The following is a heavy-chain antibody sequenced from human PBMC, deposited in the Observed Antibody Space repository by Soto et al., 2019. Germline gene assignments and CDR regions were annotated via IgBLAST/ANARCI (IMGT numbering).Heavy chain of an antibody. V-gene: IGHV4-39*01. J-gene: IGHJ5*02. D-gene: IGHD2-2*01. CDR1: GGSISSGGYS. Sequence: PSETLSLTCAVSGGSISSGGYSWSWIRQPPGKGLEWIGSIYYSGSTYYKQSLKSRVAISVDTSKNQFSLKLSSVTAADTAVYYCARVPGPWGQGTLVTVSS. CDR2: IYYSGST. CDR3: ARVPGP.